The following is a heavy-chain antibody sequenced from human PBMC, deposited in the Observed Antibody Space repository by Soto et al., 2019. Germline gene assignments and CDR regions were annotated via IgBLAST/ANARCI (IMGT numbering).Heavy chain of an antibody. V-gene: IGHV3-23*01. Sequence: GGSLRLSCAASGFTFSSYAMSWVRQAPGKGLEWVSAISGSGGSTYYADSVKGRFTISRDNSKNTLYLQMNSLRAEDTAVYYCAKDLYSALEGGGDYLGVMNAFDIWGQGTMVTVSS. CDR1: GFTFSSYA. CDR2: ISGSGGST. D-gene: IGHD4-17*01. CDR3: AKDLYSALEGGGDYLGVMNAFDI. J-gene: IGHJ3*02.